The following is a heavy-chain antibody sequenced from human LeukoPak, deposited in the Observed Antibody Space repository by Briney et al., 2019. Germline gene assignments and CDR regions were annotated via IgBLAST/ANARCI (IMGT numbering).Heavy chain of an antibody. CDR2: IYYSGST. CDR3: ERGGFLES. CDR1: GGSISSYY. V-gene: IGHV4-59*01. J-gene: IGHJ5*02. D-gene: IGHD3-3*01. Sequence: SETLSLTCTVSGGSISSYYWSWIRQPPGKGLEWIGYIYYSGSTNYNPSLKSRVTISVDTSKNQFSLKLSSVTAADTAVYYCERGGFLESWGQGTLLTVSS.